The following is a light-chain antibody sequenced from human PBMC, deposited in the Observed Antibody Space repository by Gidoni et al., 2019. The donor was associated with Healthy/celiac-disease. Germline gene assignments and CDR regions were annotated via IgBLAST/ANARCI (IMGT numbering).Light chain of an antibody. V-gene: IGKV3-20*01. CDR2: GAS. CDR1: QSVSSSY. CDR3: QQYGSSPGYT. J-gene: IGKJ2*01. Sequence: EIVLTQSPGPLSLSPGERATLPCRASQSVSSSYLAWYQQKPGQAPRLLIYGASSRATGIPDRFSGSGSGTDFTLTISRLEPEDFAVYYCQQYGSSPGYTFGQGTKLEIK.